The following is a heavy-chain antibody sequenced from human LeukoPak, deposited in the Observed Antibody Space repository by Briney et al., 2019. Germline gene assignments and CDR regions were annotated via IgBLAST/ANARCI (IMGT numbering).Heavy chain of an antibody. J-gene: IGHJ5*02. CDR3: ARLYGDSYNWFDP. D-gene: IGHD4-17*01. V-gene: IGHV4-39*01. CDR1: GDSISSSSSY. Sequence: SETLSLTCTVSGDSISSSSSYWGWIRQPPGKGLEWIGSIYYSGSTYYNPSLKSRVTISVDTSKNQFSLKLSSVTAADTAVYYCARLYGDSYNWFDPWGQGTLVTVSS. CDR2: IYYSGST.